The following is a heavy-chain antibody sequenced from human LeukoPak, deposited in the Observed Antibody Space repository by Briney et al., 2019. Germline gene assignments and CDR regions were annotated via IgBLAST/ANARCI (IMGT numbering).Heavy chain of an antibody. Sequence: GGSLRLSCAASGLTFSTYAMSWVRQAPGKGPEWVSAISASGGSSYYADSVKGRFTISRDNSKNTLYLQMTSLRDEDTAVYYCAKDLGRVGATFGHWGQGTLVTVSS. CDR1: GLTFSTYA. V-gene: IGHV3-23*01. CDR2: ISASGGSS. D-gene: IGHD1-26*01. CDR3: AKDLGRVGATFGH. J-gene: IGHJ4*02.